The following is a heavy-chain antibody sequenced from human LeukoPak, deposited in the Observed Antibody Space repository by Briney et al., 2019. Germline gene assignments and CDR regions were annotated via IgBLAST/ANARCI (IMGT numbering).Heavy chain of an antibody. CDR1: GFTFSSYA. D-gene: IGHD3-9*01. CDR3: VKDADYDILTGYYTPDY. Sequence: PGGSLRLSCSASGFTFSSYAMHWVRQAPGKGLEYVSAISSNGGSTYYADSVKGGFTISRDNSKNTLYLQMSSLRAEDTAVYYCVKDADYDILTGYYTPDYWGQGTLVTVSS. J-gene: IGHJ4*02. CDR2: ISSNGGST. V-gene: IGHV3-64D*06.